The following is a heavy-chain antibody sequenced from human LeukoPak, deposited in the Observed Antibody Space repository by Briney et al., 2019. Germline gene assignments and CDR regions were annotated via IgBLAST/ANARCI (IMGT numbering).Heavy chain of an antibody. CDR2: ISSSGSTI. J-gene: IGHJ4*02. CDR1: GGLISISTYY. V-gene: IGHV3-11*04. CDR3: ARETYCTSTTCPIGDHFDY. Sequence: PSETLSLTCTVSGGLISISTYYMSWIRQAPGKGLEWVSYISSSGSTIYYADSLKGRFTISRDNAKNSLYLQMNSLRAEDTAVYYCARETYCTSTTCPIGDHFDYWGQGTLVTVSS. D-gene: IGHD2-2*01.